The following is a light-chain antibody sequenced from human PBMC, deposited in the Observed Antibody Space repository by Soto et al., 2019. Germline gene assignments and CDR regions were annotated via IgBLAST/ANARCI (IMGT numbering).Light chain of an antibody. CDR2: LNSDGSH. CDR1: SGHSSYA. CDR3: QTWGTGTVV. V-gene: IGLV4-69*01. Sequence: QSVLTQSPSASASLGASVKLTCTLTSGHSSYAIAWHHQQPEKGPRYLMRLNSDGSHNKGDGIPDRFSGSSSGAERYLTSSSLRSEDEADYYCQTWGTGTVVFAGGTKLTVL. J-gene: IGLJ2*01.